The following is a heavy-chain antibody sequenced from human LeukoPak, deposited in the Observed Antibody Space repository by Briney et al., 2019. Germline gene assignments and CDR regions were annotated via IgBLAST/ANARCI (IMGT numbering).Heavy chain of an antibody. CDR2: ISAYNGNT. Sequence: ASVKVSCKASGYTFTSYGISWVRQAPGQGLEWMGWISAYNGNTNYAQKLQGRVTMTTDTSTSTAYMGLRSLRSDDTAVYYCAIGGMYYDILTGYYSGFYYFDYWGQGTLVTVSS. D-gene: IGHD3-9*01. CDR3: AIGGMYYDILTGYYSGFYYFDY. J-gene: IGHJ4*02. CDR1: GYTFTSYG. V-gene: IGHV1-18*01.